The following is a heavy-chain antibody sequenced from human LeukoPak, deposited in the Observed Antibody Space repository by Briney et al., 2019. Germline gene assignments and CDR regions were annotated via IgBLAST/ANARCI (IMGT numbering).Heavy chain of an antibody. V-gene: IGHV5-51*01. D-gene: IGHD1-7*01. Sequence: GESLKISCKGSGYSFTSYWIGWVRQMPGKGLEWVGIIYPGDSDTTYSPSFEGQVTISAAKSISTAYLQWSSLKASDTAMYYCARLGITGTTRDYFDYWGQGTLVTVSS. J-gene: IGHJ4*02. CDR1: GYSFTSYW. CDR2: IYPGDSDT. CDR3: ARLGITGTTRDYFDY.